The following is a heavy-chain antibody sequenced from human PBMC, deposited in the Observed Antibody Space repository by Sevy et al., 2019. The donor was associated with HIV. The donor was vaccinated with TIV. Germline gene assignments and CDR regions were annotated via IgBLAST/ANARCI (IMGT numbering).Heavy chain of an antibody. D-gene: IGHD3-10*01. V-gene: IGHV1-69*13. J-gene: IGHJ6*02. CDR3: ARATGGFYYYYGMDV. Sequence: ASVKVSCKASGGTFSSYAISWVRQAPGQGLEWIGGIIPIFGTANYAQKFQGRVTITADESTSTAYMELSSLRSEDTAVYYCARATGGFYYYYGMDVWGQGTTVTVSS. CDR2: IIPIFGTA. CDR1: GGTFSSYA.